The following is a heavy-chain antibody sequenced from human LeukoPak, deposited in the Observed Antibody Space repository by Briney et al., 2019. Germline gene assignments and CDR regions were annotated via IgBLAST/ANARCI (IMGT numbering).Heavy chain of an antibody. CDR3: AKGYCSSNSCPVSDY. V-gene: IGHV3-48*03. J-gene: IGHJ4*02. Sequence: GGSLRLSCAASGFTFSSYEMNWVRQAPGKGLEWVSYISSSGSTIYYADSVKGRFTISRDNAKNSLYLQMNSLRAEDMALYYCAKGYCSSNSCPVSDYWGQGTLVTVSS. D-gene: IGHD2-2*01. CDR2: ISSSGSTI. CDR1: GFTFSSYE.